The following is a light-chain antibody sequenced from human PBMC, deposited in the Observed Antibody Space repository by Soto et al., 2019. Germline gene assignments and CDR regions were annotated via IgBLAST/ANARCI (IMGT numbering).Light chain of an antibody. CDR3: CSYAGNYIYV. Sequence: QSVLTQPPSASGTPGQRVTISCSGSNSNVGYNFVSWYQQLPGKAPKLMIYAVNKRPSGVPDRFSGSKSGNTASLTISGLLAEDEADYYCCSYAGNYIYVFGIGTKVTVL. CDR2: AVN. J-gene: IGLJ1*01. V-gene: IGLV2-11*01. CDR1: NSNVGYNF.